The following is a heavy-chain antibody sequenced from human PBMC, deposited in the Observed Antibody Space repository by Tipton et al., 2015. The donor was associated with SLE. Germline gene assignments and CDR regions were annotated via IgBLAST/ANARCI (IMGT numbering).Heavy chain of an antibody. D-gene: IGHD2-2*01. CDR2: IYYNGFS. Sequence: TLSLTCTISGDSITSGPYYWAWIRQPPGKGPEWIGTIYYNGFSYQSPSLKSRITMSVDTSKTQFSLTLTSMTAADTAVYYCARSRYSSTSPSDVTTWFDPWGQGILVRVSS. CDR3: ARSRYSSTSPSDVTTWFDP. V-gene: IGHV4-39*07. J-gene: IGHJ5*02. CDR1: GDSITSGPYY.